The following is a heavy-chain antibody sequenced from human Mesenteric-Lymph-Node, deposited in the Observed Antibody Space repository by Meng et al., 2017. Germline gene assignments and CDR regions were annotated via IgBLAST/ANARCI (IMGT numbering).Heavy chain of an antibody. V-gene: IGHV3-23*01. CDR1: TFAFTPYV. Sequence: GGSLRLSCAASTFAFTPYVMTWVRQAPGKGLEWVSVISGSGRDTYYADSVKGRFTISRDNSKNMLYLQMNSLRAEDTAVYYCARRYSSGWYVDYWDQGTLVTVSS. J-gene: IGHJ4*02. CDR3: ARRYSSGWYVDY. CDR2: ISGSGRDT. D-gene: IGHD6-19*01.